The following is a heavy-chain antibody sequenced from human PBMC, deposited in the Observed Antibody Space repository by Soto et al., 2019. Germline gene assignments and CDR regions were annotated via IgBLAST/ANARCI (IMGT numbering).Heavy chain of an antibody. CDR2: VNPSGGHT. CDR3: ARGGHVVVVTAAFDY. J-gene: IGHJ4*02. V-gene: IGHV1-46*01. CDR1: GDTFTDYY. Sequence: QVQLMQSGAEVKKPGASVKVSCKASGDTFTDYYIHWVRQAPGQGLEWMGTVNPSGGHTTYAQHLLGRGAMTSNASTSTLYMELTSRTSDDTAIYYCARGGHVVVVTAAFDYWGQGTLVTVSS. D-gene: IGHD2-21*02.